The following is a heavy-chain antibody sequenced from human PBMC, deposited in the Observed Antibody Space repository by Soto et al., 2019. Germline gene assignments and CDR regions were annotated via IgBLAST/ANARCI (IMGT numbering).Heavy chain of an antibody. V-gene: IGHV1-69*04. Sequence: GASVKVSCKASGGTFSSYTISWVRQAPGQGLEWMGRIIPILGIANYAQKFQGRVTITADKSTSTAYMELSSLRSEDTAVYYCAREIVPAAINYYYYMDVWGKGTTVTVSS. CDR2: IIPILGIA. J-gene: IGHJ6*03. CDR3: AREIVPAAINYYYYMDV. CDR1: GGTFSSYT. D-gene: IGHD2-2*01.